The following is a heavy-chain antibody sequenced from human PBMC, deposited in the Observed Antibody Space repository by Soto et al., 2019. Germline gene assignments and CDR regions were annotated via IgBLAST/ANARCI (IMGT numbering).Heavy chain of an antibody. CDR2: INWNGDNI. D-gene: IGHD1-26*01. CDR3: AKDMVYSGSFGHAFDY. J-gene: IGHJ4*02. Sequence: VQLVESGGGLVQPGRSLRLSCVASGSTFEDFAVHWVRQAPGKGLEWVSGINWNGDNIAYADSVKGRFTISRDNAKNSVFLQMDSVSPKDTAFYHSAKDMVYSGSFGHAFDYWGQGTLVTVSS. CDR1: GSTFEDFA. V-gene: IGHV3-9*01.